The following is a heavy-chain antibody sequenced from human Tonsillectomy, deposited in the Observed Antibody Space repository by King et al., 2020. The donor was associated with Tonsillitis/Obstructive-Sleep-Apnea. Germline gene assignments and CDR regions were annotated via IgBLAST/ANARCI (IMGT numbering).Heavy chain of an antibody. Sequence: VQLVESGGGLVKPGGSLRLSCAASGFTFTSYSTNWVRQAPGKGLEWVSSISSSSSYIYYADSLKGRFTISRDNAKNSLYLQMNSLRAEDTAVYYCARDSGTVAGNFDYWGQGTLVTVSS. CDR2: ISSSSSYI. D-gene: IGHD6-19*01. CDR1: GFTFTSYS. V-gene: IGHV3-21*01. J-gene: IGHJ4*02. CDR3: ARDSGTVAGNFDY.